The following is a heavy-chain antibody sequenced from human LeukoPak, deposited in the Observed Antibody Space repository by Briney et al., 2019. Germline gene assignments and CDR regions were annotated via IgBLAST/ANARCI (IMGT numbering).Heavy chain of an antibody. J-gene: IGHJ4*02. Sequence: PGGSLRLSCAASGFTFSSYAMHWVRQAPGKGLEWAAVIWYDGSSKYYADSVKGRFTISRDNSKNTLYLQMNSLRAEDTAVYYCARGFHYDFWSGYYPLDFDYWGQGTLVTVSS. CDR2: IWYDGSSK. CDR1: GFTFSSYA. D-gene: IGHD3-3*01. CDR3: ARGFHYDFWSGYYPLDFDY. V-gene: IGHV3-33*08.